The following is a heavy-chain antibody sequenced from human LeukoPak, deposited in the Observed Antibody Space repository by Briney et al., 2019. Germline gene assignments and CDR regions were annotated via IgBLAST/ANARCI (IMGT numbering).Heavy chain of an antibody. D-gene: IGHD1-7*01. CDR2: ISSSSSYI. CDR3: ARWRANWNYGSGGYNWFDP. V-gene: IGHV3-21*01. J-gene: IGHJ5*02. Sequence: GGSLRLSCAASGFTFSSYSMNWVRQAPGKGLEWVSSISSSSSYIYYADSVKGRFTISRDNAKNSLYLQMNSLRAEDTAVYYCARWRANWNYGSGGYNWFDPWGQGTLVTVSS. CDR1: GFTFSSYS.